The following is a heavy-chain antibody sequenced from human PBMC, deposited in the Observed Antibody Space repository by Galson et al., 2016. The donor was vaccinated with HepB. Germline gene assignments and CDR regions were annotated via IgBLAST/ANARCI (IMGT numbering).Heavy chain of an antibody. CDR2: IYPGNSDT. Sequence: QSGAEVKKPGESLKISCKGSGFTFTSYWIGWVRQMPGKGLEWMGIIYPGNSDTRYSPSFQGQVTMSADKSSSTAYLQWSSRKASDTAMYYCARLPPGVPMMYYYGMDVWGQGTTVTVSS. CDR3: ARLPPGVPMMYYYGMDV. CDR1: GFTFTSYW. D-gene: IGHD3-22*01. V-gene: IGHV5-51*01. J-gene: IGHJ6*02.